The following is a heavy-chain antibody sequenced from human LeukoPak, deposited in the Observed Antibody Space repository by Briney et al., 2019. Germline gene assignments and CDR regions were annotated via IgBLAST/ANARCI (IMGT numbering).Heavy chain of an antibody. Sequence: GASVKVSCKTSGYPFTVYYIHWVRQAPGQGLEWMGRINPNSGDIDYAQKFQGSVTMTTDTSISTAYMELSSLRSDDTAMYYCATPATTRGTDYWGQGTLVIVSS. V-gene: IGHV1-2*04. J-gene: IGHJ4*02. CDR2: INPNSGDI. CDR1: GYPFTVYY. D-gene: IGHD1-14*01. CDR3: ATPATTRGTDY.